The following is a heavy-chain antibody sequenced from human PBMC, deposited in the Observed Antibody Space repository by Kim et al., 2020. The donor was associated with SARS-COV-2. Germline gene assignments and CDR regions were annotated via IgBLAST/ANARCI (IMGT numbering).Heavy chain of an antibody. V-gene: IGHV4-34*01. CDR3: ARGGLSVWFGEPFDY. CDR2: INHKGTT. J-gene: IGHJ4*02. D-gene: IGHD3-10*01. CDR1: SGSLDGYY. Sequence: SETLSLTCAVYSGSLDGYYWTWIRQPPGKGLEWNGEINHKGTTNNNPSLKSRLTMSVDTSKNHFSLNLTSVTAADTAVYYCARGGLSVWFGEPFDYWGQGALVTAPS.